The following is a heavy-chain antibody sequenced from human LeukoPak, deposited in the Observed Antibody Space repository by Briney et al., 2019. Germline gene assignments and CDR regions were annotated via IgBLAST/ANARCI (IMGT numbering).Heavy chain of an antibody. J-gene: IGHJ4*02. CDR1: GFTFSSYW. V-gene: IGHV3-7*01. Sequence: PGGSLRLACAASGFTFSSYWMSWVRQAPGKGLEWVANIKQDGSEKYYVDSVKGRFTVSRDNAKNSLYLQMNSLRAEDTAAYYCARDLDPYYFDYWGQGTLVTVSS. CDR3: ARDLDPYYFDY. CDR2: IKQDGSEK. D-gene: IGHD2-2*03.